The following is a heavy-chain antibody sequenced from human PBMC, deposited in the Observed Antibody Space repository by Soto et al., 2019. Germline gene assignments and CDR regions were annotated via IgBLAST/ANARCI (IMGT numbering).Heavy chain of an antibody. D-gene: IGHD1-1*01. CDR2: IGVIAGSR. J-gene: IGHJ4*02. CDR1: GCTFSPYA. V-gene: IGHV3-23*01. CDR3: VKPTPAWTQVCGYDY. Sequence: GGSLRLSCAASGCTFSPYAMGWVRQPPGKRLDWGSTIGVIAGSRYYSDCVKGRFSISRDNSENTVDLQINSLRAENTAVYYGVKPTPAWTQVCGYDYCGPGVKVTVSS.